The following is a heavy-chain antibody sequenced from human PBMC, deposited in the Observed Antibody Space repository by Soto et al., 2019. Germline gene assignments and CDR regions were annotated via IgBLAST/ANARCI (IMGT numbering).Heavy chain of an antibody. CDR3: AKASYYAFWSGYYSGYYMDV. D-gene: IGHD3-3*01. V-gene: IGHV3-23*01. CDR2: ISGSGGST. J-gene: IGHJ6*03. Sequence: EVQLLESGGGLVQPGGSLKLSCAASGFTFSSYAMSWVRQAPGKGLEWVSAISGSGGSTYYADSVKGRFTISRDNSKNTMYLQMTSLRAEDTAVYYCAKASYYAFWSGYYSGYYMDVWGKGTTVTVSS. CDR1: GFTFSSYA.